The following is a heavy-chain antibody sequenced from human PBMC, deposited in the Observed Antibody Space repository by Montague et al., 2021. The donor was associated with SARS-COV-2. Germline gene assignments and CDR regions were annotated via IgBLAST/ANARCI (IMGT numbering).Heavy chain of an antibody. J-gene: IGHJ3*02. CDR2: IHYSGST. D-gene: IGHD3-3*01. Sequence: SETLSLTCTVSGASVNSGSYSWDWIRQPPGKGLEWIGSIHYSGSTSYNPSPKSRVTISIDTSKNHFSLRVNSVTAADSAVYFCARRPGASYYVFWSGGFDIWGQGTMVTVS. V-gene: IGHV4-39*01. CDR3: ARRPGASYYVFWSGGFDI. CDR1: GASVNSGSYS.